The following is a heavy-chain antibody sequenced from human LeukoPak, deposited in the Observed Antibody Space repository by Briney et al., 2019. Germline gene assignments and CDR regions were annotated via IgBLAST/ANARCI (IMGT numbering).Heavy chain of an antibody. V-gene: IGHV1-8*03. CDR2: MNPNSGNT. Sequence: ASVKVSCKASGYSFTNYGITWVRQATGQGLEWMGWMNPNSGNTGYAQKLQGRVTITRNTSISTAYMELSSLRSEDTAVYYCARARESGGGDLGYWGQGTLVTVSS. CDR3: ARARESGGGDLGY. D-gene: IGHD3-16*01. J-gene: IGHJ4*02. CDR1: GYSFTNYG.